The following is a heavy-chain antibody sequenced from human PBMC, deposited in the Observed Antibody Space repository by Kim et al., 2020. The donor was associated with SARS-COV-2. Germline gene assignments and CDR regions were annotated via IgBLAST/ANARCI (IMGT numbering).Heavy chain of an antibody. V-gene: IGHV4-59*01. J-gene: IGHJ4*02. Sequence: SETLSLTCTVSGGSISSYYWSWIRQPPGKGLQWIGYIYYSGSTNYNPSLKSRVTISVYTSKNQFSLKLSSVTAADTAVYYCAGTLWFGESYPHWGQGTLVTVSS. CDR2: IYYSGST. D-gene: IGHD3-10*01. CDR3: AGTLWFGESYPH. CDR1: GGSISSYY.